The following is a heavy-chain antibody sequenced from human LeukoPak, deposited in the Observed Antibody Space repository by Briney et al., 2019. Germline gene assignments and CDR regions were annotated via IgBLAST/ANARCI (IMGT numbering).Heavy chain of an antibody. V-gene: IGHV4-30-4*01. CDR1: GGSISSGDHY. CDR3: ARDVGGYNYGYSLDY. CDR2: IYYSGGT. D-gene: IGHD5-18*01. J-gene: IGHJ4*02. Sequence: SETLSLTCTVSGGSISSGDHYWSWIRQPPGQGLEWIGYIYYSGGTYYNPSLKSRVIISVDTSKNQFSLKLSSVTAADTAVYYCARDVGGYNYGYSLDYWGQGTLVSVSS.